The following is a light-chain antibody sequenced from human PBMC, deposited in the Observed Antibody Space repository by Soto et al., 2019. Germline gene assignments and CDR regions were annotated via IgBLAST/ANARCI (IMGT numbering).Light chain of an antibody. CDR2: GAS. CDR1: QSVSSSY. V-gene: IGKV3-20*01. Sequence: EIVLTQSPGTLSLSPGERATLSCRASQSVSSSYSAWYQQKPGQAPRLLIYGASSRVTGIPDRFSGSGSGTDFTLTISRLEPEDFAVYYCQQYGSSRWTFGQGTKVDIK. J-gene: IGKJ1*01. CDR3: QQYGSSRWT.